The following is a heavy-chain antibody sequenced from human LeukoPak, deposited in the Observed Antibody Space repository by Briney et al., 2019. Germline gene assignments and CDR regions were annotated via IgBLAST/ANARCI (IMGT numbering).Heavy chain of an antibody. Sequence: PGGSLRLSCAASGFTFSSYEMNWVRQAPGKGLEWVSYISSSGSTIYYADSVKGRFTISRDNAKNSLYLQMNSLRAEDTAVYYCASSVGSTDYWGQGTLVTVSS. J-gene: IGHJ4*02. CDR1: GFTFSSYE. CDR2: ISSSGSTI. D-gene: IGHD1-26*01. V-gene: IGHV3-48*03. CDR3: ASSVGSTDY.